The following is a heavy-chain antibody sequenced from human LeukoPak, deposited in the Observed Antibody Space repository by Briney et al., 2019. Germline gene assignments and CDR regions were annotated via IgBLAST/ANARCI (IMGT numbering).Heavy chain of an antibody. CDR1: GYSFTTYR. Sequence: GESLKISCKGSGYSFTTYRIGWVRQMPGKGLEWMGIISPGDSDTRYSPSFQGQVTISADKSISTAYLQWSSPKASDTAMYYCARHVDDSSGYYYRTMYYFDYWGQGSLVTVSS. D-gene: IGHD3-22*01. CDR3: ARHVDDSSGYYYRTMYYFDY. J-gene: IGHJ4*02. V-gene: IGHV5-51*01. CDR2: ISPGDSDT.